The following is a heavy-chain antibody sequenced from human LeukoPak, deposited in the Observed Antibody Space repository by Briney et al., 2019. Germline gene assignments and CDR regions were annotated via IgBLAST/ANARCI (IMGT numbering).Heavy chain of an antibody. Sequence: GGSLRLSCAASGFTFSDYYMSWVRQAPGKGLEWVSYLTSSGYTKYYADSVEGRFTISRDNAKKSLYLQMNSLRAEDTAVYYCARGQSRTAFDYWGQGTLVTVSS. V-gene: IGHV3-11*01. D-gene: IGHD1-14*01. J-gene: IGHJ4*02. CDR3: ARGQSRTAFDY. CDR2: LTSSGYTK. CDR1: GFTFSDYY.